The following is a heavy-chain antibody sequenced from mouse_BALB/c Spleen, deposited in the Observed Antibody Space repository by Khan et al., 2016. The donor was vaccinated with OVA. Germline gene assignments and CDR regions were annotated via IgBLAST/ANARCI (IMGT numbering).Heavy chain of an antibody. Sequence: QVQLQQSGAELVRPGASVKLSCKASGYTFTSYWMNWVKQRPGQGLEWIGMIDPSDSETHYNQMFKDKATLTVDKFSRTAYMQLSSLTSEASAVYYCARREKYGYDPSWFAYWGQGTLVTVSS. CDR2: IDPSDSET. CDR3: ARREKYGYDPSWFAY. D-gene: IGHD2-2*01. V-gene: IGHV1-61*01. CDR1: GYTFTSYW. J-gene: IGHJ3*01.